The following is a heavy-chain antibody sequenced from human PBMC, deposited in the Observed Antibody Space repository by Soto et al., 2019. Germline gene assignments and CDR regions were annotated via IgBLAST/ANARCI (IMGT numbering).Heavy chain of an antibody. V-gene: IGHV1-18*01. CDR2: ISAYNGNT. J-gene: IGHJ4*02. CDR3: ARDYYCDSSGYLAY. Sequence: GLEWMGWISAYNGNTNYAQKLQGRVTMTTDTSTSTAYMELRSPRSDDTGVYYCARDYYCDSSGYLAYWGKGT. D-gene: IGHD3-22*01.